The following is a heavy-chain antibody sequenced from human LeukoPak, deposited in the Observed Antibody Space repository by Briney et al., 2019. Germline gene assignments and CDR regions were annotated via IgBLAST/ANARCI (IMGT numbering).Heavy chain of an antibody. CDR2: IYYSGST. CDR1: GGSMSNYY. Sequence: SETLSLTCAVSGGSMSNYYWTWIRQAPGKGLEWIGYIYYSGSTNYNPSLKSRLTISVDTSKNQFSLRLSSVTAADTAVYYCARLRGTYFPDYWGQGTLVTVSS. CDR3: ARLRGTYFPDY. D-gene: IGHD2/OR15-2a*01. J-gene: IGHJ4*02. V-gene: IGHV4-59*01.